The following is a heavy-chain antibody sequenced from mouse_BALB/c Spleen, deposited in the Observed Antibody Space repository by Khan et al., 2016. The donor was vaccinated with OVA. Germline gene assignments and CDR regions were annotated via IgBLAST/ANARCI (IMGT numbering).Heavy chain of an antibody. CDR2: IYWDDDK. Sequence: QVTLKESGPGILQPSQTLSLTCSFSGFSLSASGMGVSWLRQPSGKGLEWLAHIYWDDDKRYNPSLKSRLTISKDTSNTQVFHKITSVDTADTATDYCARSEEFQPWFAYWGQGTLVTVSA. J-gene: IGHJ3*01. CDR1: GFSLSASGMG. CDR3: ARSEEFQPWFAY. V-gene: IGHV8-12*01.